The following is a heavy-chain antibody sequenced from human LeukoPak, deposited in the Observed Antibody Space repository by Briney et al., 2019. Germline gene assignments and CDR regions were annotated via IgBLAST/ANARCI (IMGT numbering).Heavy chain of an antibody. Sequence: KPGGSLRLSCAASGFTFSSYSMNWVRQAPGKGLEWVSSISSSSSYIYYADSVKGRFTISRAHAKHSLYLQMNSLRAEDTAVYYCAREYYCSSTSCYTKGNYYYYMDVWGKGTTVTVSS. V-gene: IGHV3-21*01. CDR1: GFTFSSYS. CDR3: AREYYCSSTSCYTKGNYYYYMDV. J-gene: IGHJ6*03. CDR2: ISSSSSYI. D-gene: IGHD2-2*02.